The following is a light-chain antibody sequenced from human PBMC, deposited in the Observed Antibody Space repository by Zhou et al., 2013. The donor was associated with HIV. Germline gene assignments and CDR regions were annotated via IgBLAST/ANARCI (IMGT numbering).Light chain of an antibody. J-gene: IGKJ1*01. CDR1: QSISRY. CDR3: QQCNSTWM. V-gene: IGKV1-5*03. Sequence: DIQMTQSPSALSASVGDRVTITCRASQSISRYLAWYQQKPGKAPKLLIYKASSLQSGVPSRFSGSGSGTEFTLTISSLQPDDFATYYCQQCNSTWMFGQRDQGWKSN. CDR2: KAS.